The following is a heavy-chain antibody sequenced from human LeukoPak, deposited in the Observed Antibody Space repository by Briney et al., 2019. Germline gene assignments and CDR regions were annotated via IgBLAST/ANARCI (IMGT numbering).Heavy chain of an antibody. CDR1: GGSISSSSYY. CDR3: ARDRGSRDYGSGTNWFDP. D-gene: IGHD3-10*01. V-gene: IGHV4-39*07. Sequence: SETLSLTCTVSGGSISSSSYYWGWIRQPPGKGLEWIGSIYYSGSTYYNPSLKSRVTISVDTSKNQFSLKLSSVTAADTAVYYCARDRGSRDYGSGTNWFDPWGQGTLVTVSS. CDR2: IYYSGST. J-gene: IGHJ5*02.